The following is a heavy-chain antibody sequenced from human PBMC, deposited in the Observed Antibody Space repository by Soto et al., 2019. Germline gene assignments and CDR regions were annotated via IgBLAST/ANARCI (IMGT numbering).Heavy chain of an antibody. CDR1: GFTFSYHA. J-gene: IGHJ6*02. CDR3: ARWTTTSAFCDMDV. Sequence: QVQLVESGGGVVQPGRSLRLSCAASGFTFSYHALNWVRQAPGKGLEWVAVISYDGDNKYIAESVKGRFTISRDNSKNTVSLQMNSLRAEDTAMYFCARWTTTSAFCDMDVWGQGTTVTVSS. CDR2: ISYDGDNK. D-gene: IGHD3-3*01. V-gene: IGHV3-30-3*01.